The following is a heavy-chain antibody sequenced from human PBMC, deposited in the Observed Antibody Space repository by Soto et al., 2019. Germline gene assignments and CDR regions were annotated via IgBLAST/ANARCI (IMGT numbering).Heavy chain of an antibody. D-gene: IGHD3-10*01. CDR1: GFSFSSYA. V-gene: IGHV3-23*01. J-gene: IGHJ6*02. CDR3: AKDSYGSGTDYFYGMDV. Sequence: EVQLLESGGGLVQPGGSLRLSCAASGFSFSSYAMSWVRQAPGKGLEWVSSLTAGGGSTYHADSVKGRFTITRDNSKNTLYLQMNSPRAEDTAIYYCAKDSYGSGTDYFYGMDVRGQGTTVTVSS. CDR2: LTAGGGST.